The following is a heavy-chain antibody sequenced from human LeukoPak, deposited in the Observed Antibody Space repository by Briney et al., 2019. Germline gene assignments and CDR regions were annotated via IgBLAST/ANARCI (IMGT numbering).Heavy chain of an antibody. Sequence: PGGSLRLSCAASGFTFSSYGMHWVRQAPGEGLEWVAVISYDGSNKYYADSVKGRFTISRDNSKNTLYLQMNSLRAEDTAVYYCAKATMATTYFDYWGQGTLVTVSS. J-gene: IGHJ4*02. D-gene: IGHD5-24*01. CDR2: ISYDGSNK. CDR1: GFTFSSYG. CDR3: AKATMATTYFDY. V-gene: IGHV3-30*18.